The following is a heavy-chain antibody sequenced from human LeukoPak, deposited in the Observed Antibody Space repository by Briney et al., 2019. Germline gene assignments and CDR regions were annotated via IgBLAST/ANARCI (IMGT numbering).Heavy chain of an antibody. CDR1: GFTFSSYW. CDR2: IKRDGSER. Sequence: GGSLRLSCAASGFTFSSYWMTWVRQAPGKGLEWVGNIKRDGSERYYVDSVKGRFTISRDNAKNSLYLQMNSLRAEDTAVYYCAGGSGWLVDYWGQGTLVTVSS. V-gene: IGHV3-7*01. J-gene: IGHJ4*02. D-gene: IGHD6-19*01. CDR3: AGGSGWLVDY.